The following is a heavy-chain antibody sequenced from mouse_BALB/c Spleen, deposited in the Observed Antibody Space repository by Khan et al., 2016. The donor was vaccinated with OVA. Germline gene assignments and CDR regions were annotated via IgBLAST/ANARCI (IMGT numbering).Heavy chain of an antibody. V-gene: IGHV2-9*02. CDR2: IWAGGST. CDR1: GFSLTNYG. J-gene: IGHJ3*01. Sequence: QMQLEESGPGLVAPSQSLSITCTVSGFSLTNYGVHWVRQPPGKGLEWLGVIWAGGSTNYNSALMSRLSISKDKSKSQVFLKMNSLQTNDTAMYDFARSYYGSAWFAYWGQGTLVTVSA. CDR3: ARSYYGSAWFAY. D-gene: IGHD1-1*01.